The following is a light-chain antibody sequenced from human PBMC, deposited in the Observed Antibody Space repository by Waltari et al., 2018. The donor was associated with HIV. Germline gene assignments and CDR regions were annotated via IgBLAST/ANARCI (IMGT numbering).Light chain of an antibody. CDR2: EVS. Sequence: QSPLTQPASASGSPGQSPTISCTGTRRDIACYHLLYWSPHPPGKAPKLMIYEVSKRPSGVSNRFSGSKSGNTATLTISGLQAEDESDYYCCSYAGSNLFVVFGGGTKLTVL. CDR3: CSYAGSNLFVV. V-gene: IGLV2-23*02. J-gene: IGLJ2*01. CDR1: RRDIACYHL.